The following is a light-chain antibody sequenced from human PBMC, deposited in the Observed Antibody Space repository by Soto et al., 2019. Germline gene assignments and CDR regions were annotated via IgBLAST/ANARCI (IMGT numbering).Light chain of an antibody. CDR1: QSLLHRSGYHY. J-gene: IGKJ1*01. V-gene: IGKV2-28*01. CDR3: LHALQPTPA. CDR2: LGS. Sequence: DIVLTQSPLSLPVTPGEPASISCRSSQSLLHRSGYHYLDWYLQKPGQSPQLLIYLGSNRATGVPDRFSGSGSGPDFTLKISREEAKDVGVYYCLHALQPTPAFGQGTKVEIK.